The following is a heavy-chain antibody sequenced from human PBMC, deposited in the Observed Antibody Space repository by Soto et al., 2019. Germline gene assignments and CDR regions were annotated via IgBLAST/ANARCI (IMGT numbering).Heavy chain of an antibody. J-gene: IGHJ4*02. D-gene: IGHD3-10*01. CDR2: ISGSGGST. Sequence: GGSLRLSCAASGFTFSSYAMSWVRQAPGKGLEWVSAISGSGGSTYYADSVKGRFTISRDNSKNTLYLQMNSLRAEDTAVYYCAKVLGGSGSYYSSAFDYWGQGTLVTVSS. CDR1: GFTFSSYA. V-gene: IGHV3-23*01. CDR3: AKVLGGSGSYYSSAFDY.